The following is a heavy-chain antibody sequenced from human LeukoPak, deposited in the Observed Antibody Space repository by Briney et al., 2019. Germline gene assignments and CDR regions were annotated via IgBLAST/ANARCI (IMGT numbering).Heavy chain of an antibody. CDR3: AREKDYIGFDY. J-gene: IGHJ4*02. D-gene: IGHD4-11*01. CDR2: TYYRSKWYN. CDR1: GDSVSSNSAA. V-gene: IGHV6-1*01. Sequence: SQTLSLTCAISGDSVSSNSAAWNWTRQSPSRGLEWLGRTYYRSKWYNEYAVSVRSRIIINPDTSKNQLSLQLNSATPEDTAVYYCAREKDYIGFDYWGQGTLVTVSS.